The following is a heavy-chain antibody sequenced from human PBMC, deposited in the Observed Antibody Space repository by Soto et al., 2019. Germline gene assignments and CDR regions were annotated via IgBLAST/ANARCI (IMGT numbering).Heavy chain of an antibody. D-gene: IGHD6-13*01. CDR3: ASFHGVASAGFDS. V-gene: IGHV4-59*01. Sequence: QVQLQESGPGLVKPSETLSLSCTVSGASITDYYWTWIRQPPGQGLEWIGYVYYSGRTNYNPSLKSRVTMSVDMSKVQFSLILTSLTAADTAVYYCASFHGVASAGFDSWGQGTLVTVSS. J-gene: IGHJ4*02. CDR2: VYYSGRT. CDR1: GASITDYY.